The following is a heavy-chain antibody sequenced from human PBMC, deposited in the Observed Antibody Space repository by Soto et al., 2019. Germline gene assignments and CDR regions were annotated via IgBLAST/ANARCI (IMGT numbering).Heavy chain of an antibody. V-gene: IGHV3-9*01. CDR3: LKDAPNGSIDD. Sequence: VQVVASGGGLVQPGRSLRLSCAVSGFRFEQYVMHWVRQAPGKGLECVSTVSQTGDTVAYADSVEGRFTVSRDNAKNSLDLKMNSLKGDDTAFYYCLKDAPNGSIDDWCQGTLVTVSS. CDR1: GFRFEQYV. J-gene: IGHJ4*02. CDR2: VSQTGDTV. D-gene: IGHD3-10*01.